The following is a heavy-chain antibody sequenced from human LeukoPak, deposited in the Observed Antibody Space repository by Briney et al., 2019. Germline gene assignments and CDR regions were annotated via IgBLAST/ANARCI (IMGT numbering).Heavy chain of an antibody. CDR3: ARSRRYGSGSTYNFNY. J-gene: IGHJ4*02. CDR2: IIPIFGTV. CDR1: GGTFSSYA. Sequence: SVKVSCKASGGTFSSYAISGVRQAPGQGLEWMGGIIPIFGTVNYAQKFQGRVTITADKSTSTAYMELSSLRSEDTAVYYCARSRRYGSGSTYNFNYWGQGTLVTVSS. D-gene: IGHD3-10*01. V-gene: IGHV1-69*06.